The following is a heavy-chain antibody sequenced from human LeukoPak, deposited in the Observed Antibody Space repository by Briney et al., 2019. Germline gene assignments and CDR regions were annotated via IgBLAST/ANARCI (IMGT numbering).Heavy chain of an antibody. CDR2: ISSSSSYI. D-gene: IGHD2-15*01. V-gene: IGHV3-21*01. J-gene: IGHJ4*02. CDR3: VKACGSGGSCYILDY. CDR1: GFTFSSYS. Sequence: GGSLRLSCAASGFTFSSYSMNWVRQAPGKGLEWVSSISSSSSYIYYADSVKGRFTISRDNAKNSLYLQMNSLRAEDTAVYYCVKACGSGGSCYILDYWGQGTLVTVTA.